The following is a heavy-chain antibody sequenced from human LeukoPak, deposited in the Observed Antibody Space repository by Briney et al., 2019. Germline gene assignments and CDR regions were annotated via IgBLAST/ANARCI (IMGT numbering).Heavy chain of an antibody. V-gene: IGHV3-53*05. Sequence: PGGSLGLSCAASGLTVSSNYMSGVRQAPGKGLEGVSVLYGAGSTYYADSVKGRFTISRDNSKNTLFLQMNSLRGEDTAVYYCARGGTPGYSTGWIDYWGQGTLVTVSS. CDR1: GLTVSSNY. CDR3: ARGGTPGYSTGWIDY. D-gene: IGHD6-19*01. CDR2: LYGAGST. J-gene: IGHJ4*02.